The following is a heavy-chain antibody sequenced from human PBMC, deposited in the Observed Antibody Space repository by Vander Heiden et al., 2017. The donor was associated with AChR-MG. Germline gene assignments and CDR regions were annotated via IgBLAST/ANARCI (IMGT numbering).Heavy chain of an antibody. V-gene: IGHV1-69*01. CDR2: IIPIFGTA. CDR3: ARAGNDFWSGPPGGWFDP. Sequence: QVQLVQSGAEVKKPGSSVKVSCKASGGTFSSYAISWVRQAPGQGLEWMGGIIPIFGTANYAQKFQGRVTITADESTSTAYMELSSLRSEDTAVYYCARAGNDFWSGPPGGWFDPWGQGTLVTVSS. D-gene: IGHD3-3*01. CDR1: GGTFSSYA. J-gene: IGHJ5*02.